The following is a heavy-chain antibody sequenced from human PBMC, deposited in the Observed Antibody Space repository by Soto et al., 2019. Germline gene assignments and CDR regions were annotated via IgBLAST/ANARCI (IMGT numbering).Heavy chain of an antibody. CDR1: GGSVTSDEDY. D-gene: IGHD5-18*01. CDR2: ISNSGST. Sequence: LSETLSLTCTVSGGSVTSDEDYWSWIRQSPGKGLEWIGYISNSGSTGYNPSLKTRLSMSVDRSKNQFTLRLTSVTAADTAVYFCATESGSTYGYFDYWGQGTKVTVSS. V-gene: IGHV4-30-4*01. J-gene: IGHJ4*02. CDR3: ATESGSTYGYFDY.